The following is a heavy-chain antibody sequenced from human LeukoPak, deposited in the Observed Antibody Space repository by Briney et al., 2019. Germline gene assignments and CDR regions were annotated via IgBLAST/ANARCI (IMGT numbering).Heavy chain of an antibody. CDR2: ISGSGGST. CDR3: ARSGSGSYWPDY. D-gene: IGHD3-10*01. V-gene: IGHV3-23*01. CDR1: GFTSSSYA. J-gene: IGHJ4*02. Sequence: PGGSLRLSCAASGFTSSSYAMSWVCQAPGKGLDWVSAISGSGGSTYYADSVKGRFTISRDNSKNTLYLQMNSLRAEDTAVYYCARSGSGSYWPDYWGQGTLVTVSS.